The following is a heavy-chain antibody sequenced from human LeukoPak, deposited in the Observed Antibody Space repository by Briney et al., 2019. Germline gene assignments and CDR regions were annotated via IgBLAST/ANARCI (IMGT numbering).Heavy chain of an antibody. CDR3: AKRLGSNDNAFDI. CDR2: ISGSGSKT. V-gene: IGHV3-23*01. J-gene: IGHJ3*02. D-gene: IGHD2-15*01. Sequence: KPGGSLRLYCAASGFIFSSYGMSWVRQTPGKGLEWVSAISGSGSKTYYGDSVKGRFTISRDNSKNTLYLQMNSLRVEDTAVYYCAKRLGSNDNAFDIWGQGTTVTVSS. CDR1: GFIFSSYG.